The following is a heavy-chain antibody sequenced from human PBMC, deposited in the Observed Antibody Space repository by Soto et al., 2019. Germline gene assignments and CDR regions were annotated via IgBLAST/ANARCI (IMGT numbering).Heavy chain of an antibody. CDR1: GGSFSGYY. J-gene: IGHJ3*02. CDR2: INHSGST. CDR3: ARELTGWAAFDI. Sequence: PSETLSLTCAVYGGSFSGYYWSWIRQPPGKGLEWIGEINHSGSTNYNPSLKSRVTISVDTSKNQFSLKLSSVTAADTAVYYCARELTGWAAFDIWGQGTMVTVSS. D-gene: IGHD3-9*01. V-gene: IGHV4-34*01.